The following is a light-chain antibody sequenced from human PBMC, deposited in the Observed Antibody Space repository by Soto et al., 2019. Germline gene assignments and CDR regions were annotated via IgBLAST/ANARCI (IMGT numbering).Light chain of an antibody. CDR3: QQYNSYST. J-gene: IGKJ1*01. Sequence: DMPMTQSPSTLAAPVGARVTTSCPASQSISSWLAWYQQKPGKAPKLLIYDASNLESGVPSRFSGSGSGTEFTLTISSLQPDDFATYYCQQYNSYSTFGQGTKVEIK. CDR1: QSISSW. CDR2: DAS. V-gene: IGKV1-5*01.